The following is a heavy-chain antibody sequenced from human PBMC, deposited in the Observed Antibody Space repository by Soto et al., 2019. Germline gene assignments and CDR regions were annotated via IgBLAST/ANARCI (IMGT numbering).Heavy chain of an antibody. J-gene: IGHJ5*02. CDR3: ARDDPPLCSTP. V-gene: IGHV3-7*01. CDR1: GFTFSSYW. D-gene: IGHD3-16*01. Sequence: GGSLRLSCAASGFTFSSYWMSWVRQAPGKGLEWVANIKQDGSEKYYVDSVKGRFTISRDNAKNSLYLQMNSLRAEDTAVYYWARDDPPLCSTPWGQGTLVPVSP. CDR2: IKQDGSEK.